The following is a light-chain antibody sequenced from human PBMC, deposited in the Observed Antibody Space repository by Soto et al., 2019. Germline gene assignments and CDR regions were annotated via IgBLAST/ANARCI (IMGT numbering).Light chain of an antibody. J-gene: IGLJ1*01. CDR3: AYYAGGSQV. CDR1: IRDVGGYVY. V-gene: IGLV2-8*01. Sequence: QSALTQPPSASASPGQSVTISCSGTIRDVGGYVYVSWYQHHPGKAPKLMIYAVTKRPSVVPDRFSGSKSGNTASLTVSGLLPEDEADYYCAYYAGGSQVLGTGTKVTVL. CDR2: AVT.